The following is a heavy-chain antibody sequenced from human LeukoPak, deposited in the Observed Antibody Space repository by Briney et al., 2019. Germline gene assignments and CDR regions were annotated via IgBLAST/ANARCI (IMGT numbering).Heavy chain of an antibody. Sequence: GRSLRLSCAASGFTFSSYGMHWVRQAPGKGLEWVAVISYDGSNKYYADSVKGRFTISRDNSKNTLYLQMNSLRAEDTAVYYCAKVGYSNTFGAPFDYWGQGTLVTVSS. D-gene: IGHD6-13*01. CDR3: AKVGYSNTFGAPFDY. CDR2: ISYDGSNK. V-gene: IGHV3-30*18. CDR1: GFTFSSYG. J-gene: IGHJ4*02.